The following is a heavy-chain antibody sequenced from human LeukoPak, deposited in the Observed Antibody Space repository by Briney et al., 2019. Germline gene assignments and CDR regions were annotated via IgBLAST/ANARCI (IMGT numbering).Heavy chain of an antibody. D-gene: IGHD3-22*01. Sequence: GGSLRLSCAASGYTFSSYWMHWVRQAPGKGLVWVSRINSDGSSTSYADSVKGRFTISRDNAKNTLYLQMNSLRAEDTAVYYCAREGSSGYYPDYYYYMDVWGKGTTVTVSS. J-gene: IGHJ6*03. CDR1: GYTFSSYW. CDR2: INSDGSST. V-gene: IGHV3-74*01. CDR3: AREGSSGYYPDYYYYMDV.